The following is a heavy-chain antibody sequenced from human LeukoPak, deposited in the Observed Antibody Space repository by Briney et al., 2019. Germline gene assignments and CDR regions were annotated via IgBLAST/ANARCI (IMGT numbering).Heavy chain of an antibody. CDR2: IYTSGST. D-gene: IGHD1-14*01. CDR1: GGSISSYY. CDR3: AXEGXXXXXKRARMXYYYYXDV. Sequence: PSETLSLTCTVSGGSISSYYWSCIRQPAGKGLEWIGRIYTSGSTNYNPSLKSRVTMSVDTSTNQFSLKLSSVTAAHTAVYYWAXEGXXXXXKRARMXYYYYXDVWGKXTTVXVSS. V-gene: IGHV4-4*07. J-gene: IGHJ6*03.